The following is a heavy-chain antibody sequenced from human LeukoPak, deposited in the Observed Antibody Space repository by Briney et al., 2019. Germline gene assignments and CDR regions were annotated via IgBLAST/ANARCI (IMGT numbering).Heavy chain of an antibody. CDR3: ARDVLGAAAGPPNWFDP. J-gene: IGHJ5*02. D-gene: IGHD6-13*01. V-gene: IGHV7-4-1*02. CDR2: INTNTGNP. Sequence: ASVKVSCKASGGTFSSYAISWVRQAPGQGLEWMGWINTNTGNPTYAQGFTGRFVFSLDTSVSTAYLQISSLKAEDTAVYYCARDVLGAAAGPPNWFDPWGQGTLVTVSS. CDR1: GGTFSSYA.